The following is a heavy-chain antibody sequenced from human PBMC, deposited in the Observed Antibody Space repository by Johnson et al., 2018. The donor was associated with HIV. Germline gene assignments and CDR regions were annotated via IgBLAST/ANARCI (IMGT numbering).Heavy chain of an antibody. D-gene: IGHD4-23*01. CDR1: GFTVSSNY. V-gene: IGHV3-66*01. Sequence: VQLVESGGGVVQPGRSLRLSCAASGFTVSSNYMSWVRQAPGKGLEWVSIIYSGGSTYYADSVKGRFTISRDNSKNTLYLQMNSLRAEDTAVYYCAREALPRGLQSSFGGAFDIWGQGTMVTVSS. CDR3: AREALPRGLQSSFGGAFDI. J-gene: IGHJ3*02. CDR2: IYSGGST.